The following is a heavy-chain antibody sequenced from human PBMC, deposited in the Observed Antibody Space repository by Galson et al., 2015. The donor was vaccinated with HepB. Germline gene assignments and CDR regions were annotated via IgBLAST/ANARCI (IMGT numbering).Heavy chain of an antibody. CDR2: INPNSGGT. D-gene: IGHD4-17*01. V-gene: IGHV1-2*02. CDR3: ARDPRYMTTDDAFDI. J-gene: IGHJ3*02. Sequence: SVKVSCKASGYTFTGYYMHWVRQAPGQGLEWMGWINPNSGGTNYAQKFQGRVTMTRDTSISTAYMELSRLRSDDTAVYYCARDPRYMTTDDAFDIWGQGTMVTVSS. CDR1: GYTFTGYY.